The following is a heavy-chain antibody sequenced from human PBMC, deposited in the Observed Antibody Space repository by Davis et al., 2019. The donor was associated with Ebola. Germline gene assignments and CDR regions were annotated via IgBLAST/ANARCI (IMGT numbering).Heavy chain of an antibody. V-gene: IGHV1-3*01. CDR2: INAGNGNT. CDR1: VYTFTSYA. CDR3: ARIIAVAGTSDY. D-gene: IGHD6-19*01. J-gene: IGHJ4*02. Sequence: SVPVSCQASVYTFTSYAMHWVRPAPGHRLEWMGWINAGNGNTKYSQKFQGRVTITRDTSASTAYMELSSLRSEDTAVYYCARIIAVAGTSDYWGQGTLVTVSS.